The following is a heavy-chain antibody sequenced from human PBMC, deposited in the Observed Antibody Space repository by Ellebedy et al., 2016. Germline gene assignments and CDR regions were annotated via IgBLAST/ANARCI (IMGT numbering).Heavy chain of an antibody. CDR1: GGTFSSYA. J-gene: IGHJ4*02. D-gene: IGHD2-2*01. Sequence: SVKVSCXASGGTFSSYAISWVRQAPGQGLEWMGGIIPIFGTANYAQKFQGRVTITADESTSTAYMELSSLRSEDTAVYYCATDAYRVPAAIWGQGTLVTVSS. V-gene: IGHV1-69*13. CDR2: IIPIFGTA. CDR3: ATDAYRVPAAI.